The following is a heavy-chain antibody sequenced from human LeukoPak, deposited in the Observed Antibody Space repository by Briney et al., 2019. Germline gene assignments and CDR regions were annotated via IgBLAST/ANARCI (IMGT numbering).Heavy chain of an antibody. CDR3: ARDGYYYGSGSYGMDV. V-gene: IGHV3-21*01. CDR2: ISSGSSDI. CDR1: GFTFSSYS. J-gene: IGHJ6*02. Sequence: PGGSLRLSCAASGFTFSSYSMNWVRQAPGKGLEWVSSISSGSSDIYSADSVKGRFTISRDNAKNSLYLQMNSLRAEDTAVYYCARDGYYYGSGSYGMDVWGQGTTVTVSS. D-gene: IGHD3-10*01.